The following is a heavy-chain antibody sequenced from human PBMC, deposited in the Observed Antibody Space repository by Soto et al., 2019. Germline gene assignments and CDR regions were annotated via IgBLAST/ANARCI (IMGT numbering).Heavy chain of an antibody. CDR1: GGSISSGGYY. Sequence: QVQLQEAGPGLVKPSQTLSLTCTVSGGSISSGGYYWSWIRQHQGKGLEWIGYIYYSGRTYYNPSLKRPVTTAVDTSKNLYSLKLSSVTAADTAVYYCARDHRSGIAAGRIDYWGQGTLITVSS. V-gene: IGHV4-31*01. CDR3: ARDHRSGIAAGRIDY. CDR2: IYYSGRT. J-gene: IGHJ4*02. D-gene: IGHD6-25*01.